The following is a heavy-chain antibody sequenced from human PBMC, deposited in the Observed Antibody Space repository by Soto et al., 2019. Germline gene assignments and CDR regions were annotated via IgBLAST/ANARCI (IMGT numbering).Heavy chain of an antibody. J-gene: IGHJ6*03. CDR3: ARPRGYYSRVSGYYYIGV. CDR2: ISNDNTYI. CDR1: GFTFSEYN. D-gene: IGHD3-3*01. V-gene: IGHV3-21*06. Sequence: EVQLVESGGGLVEPGGSLRLSCAASGFTFSEYNMNWVRQAPGKGLEWVSSISNDNTYIYYADSVKGRFTISRDNAKNSLYLKINSLRAEDTAVYYCARPRGYYSRVSGYYYIGVWGQGTTVTVSS.